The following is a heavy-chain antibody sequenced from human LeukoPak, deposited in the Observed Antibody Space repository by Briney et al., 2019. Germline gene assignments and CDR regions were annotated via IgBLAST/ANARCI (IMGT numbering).Heavy chain of an antibody. J-gene: IGHJ4*02. Sequence: PGGSLRLSCAASGFTFDDYAMHWVRQAPGKGLEWVAVITYDGSNKYYADSVKGRFTTSRDDSKNTLYLQMNSLRAEDTAVYYCARDRSGGSCVDYWGQGTLVTVSS. CDR3: ARDRSGGSCVDY. D-gene: IGHD1-26*01. CDR2: ITYDGSNK. CDR1: GFTFDDYA. V-gene: IGHV3-30-3*01.